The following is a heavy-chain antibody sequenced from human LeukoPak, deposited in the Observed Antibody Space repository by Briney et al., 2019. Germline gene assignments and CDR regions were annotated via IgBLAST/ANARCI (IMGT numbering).Heavy chain of an antibody. CDR1: GFTFSSYT. CDR2: ISSSSSSI. D-gene: IGHD3-22*01. J-gene: IGHJ4*02. V-gene: IGHV3-21*01. Sequence: GGSLRLSCAASGFTFSSYTMNWVRQAPGKGLEWVSSISSSSSSIYYADSMKGRFTISRDNAKNSLYLQMNSLRAEDTAVYYCASRGMHYYDSSGYYWGQGTLVTVSS. CDR3: ASRGMHYYDSSGYY.